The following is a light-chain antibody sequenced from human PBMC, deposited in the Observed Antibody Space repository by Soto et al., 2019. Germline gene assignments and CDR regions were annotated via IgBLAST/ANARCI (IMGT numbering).Light chain of an antibody. CDR3: LQHNSYPLT. J-gene: IGKJ4*01. V-gene: IGKV1-17*01. CDR2: AAS. Sequence: EIRMTRPPSSRSESLGKRVTITARASQGIRNDLGWYQQKPGKAPKRLIYAASSLQSGVPSRFSGSGSGTEFTLTISSLQPEDFATYYCLQHNSYPLTFGGGTKVDIK. CDR1: QGIRND.